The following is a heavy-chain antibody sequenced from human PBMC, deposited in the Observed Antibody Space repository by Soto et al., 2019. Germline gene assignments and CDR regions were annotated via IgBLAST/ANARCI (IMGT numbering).Heavy chain of an antibody. Sequence: SETLSLTCTVSGGSISSSSYYWGWIRQPPGKGLEWIGSIYYSGSTYYNPSLKSRVTISVDTSKNQFSLKLSSVTAADTAVYYCARRSFSRGEAFDIWGQGTMVTVSS. D-gene: IGHD3-16*01. CDR1: GGSISSSSYY. V-gene: IGHV4-39*01. J-gene: IGHJ3*02. CDR3: ARRSFSRGEAFDI. CDR2: IYYSGST.